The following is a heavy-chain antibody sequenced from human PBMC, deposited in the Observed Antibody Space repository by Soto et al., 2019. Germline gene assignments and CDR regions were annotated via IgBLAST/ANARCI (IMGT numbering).Heavy chain of an antibody. CDR3: ARDRRYQDDVFDN. J-gene: IGHJ3*02. CDR2: ITGSGGTT. CDR1: GFTFSSYA. Sequence: EVQLLESGGGLVQPGGSLRLSCAASGFTFSSYAMAWVRQAPGKGLEWVSTITGSGGTTWYADSLKGRFTISRDNSKNTLYLQIITVRAEDTAVYYCARDRRYQDDVFDNWCQGTMVTVCS. D-gene: IGHD2-2*01. V-gene: IGHV3-23*01.